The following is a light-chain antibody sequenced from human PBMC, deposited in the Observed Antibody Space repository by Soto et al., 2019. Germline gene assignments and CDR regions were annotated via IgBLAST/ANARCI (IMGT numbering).Light chain of an antibody. CDR1: RSISSSY. Sequence: DIWLTQSPGAPSLSPGERATLSCRSSRSISSSYLAWYQQKPGQAPRLLIYGASIRATGIPDRFSGSGSGTDFTLTISRLEPEDFAVYFCQQYGSSLVYTFGQGTRLEIK. CDR2: GAS. V-gene: IGKV3-20*01. CDR3: QQYGSSLVYT. J-gene: IGKJ2*01.